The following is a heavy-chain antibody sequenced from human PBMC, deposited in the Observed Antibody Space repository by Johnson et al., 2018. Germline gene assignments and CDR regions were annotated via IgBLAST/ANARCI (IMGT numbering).Heavy chain of an antibody. Sequence: QVQLVESGGGVVQPGRSLRLSCAASGFTFSSYAMHWVRQAPGKGLEWVAVISYGGSNKYYTDSVKGRFTISRDNSKNTRDLQRNSRRAEDTAVYYFARVWVAAPVHDYFQHWGQVTLVTVSS. CDR1: GFTFSSYA. J-gene: IGHJ1*01. V-gene: IGHV3-30-3*01. CDR2: ISYGGSNK. CDR3: ARVWVAAPVHDYFQH. D-gene: IGHD6-13*01.